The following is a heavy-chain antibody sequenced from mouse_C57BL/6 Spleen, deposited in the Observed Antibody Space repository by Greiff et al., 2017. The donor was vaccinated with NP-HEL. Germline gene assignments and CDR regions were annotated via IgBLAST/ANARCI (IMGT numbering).Heavy chain of an antibody. V-gene: IGHV1-66*01. CDR1: GYSFTSYY. CDR2: IYPGSGNT. Sequence: VHLVESGPELVKPGASVKISCKASGYSFTSYYIHWVKQRPGQGLEWIGWIYPGSGNTKYNEKFKGKATLTADTSSSTAYMQLSSLTSEDSAVYYCARSYYDSTFDYWGQGTAHTVSS. CDR3: ARSYYDSTFDY. D-gene: IGHD1-1*01. J-gene: IGHJ2*01.